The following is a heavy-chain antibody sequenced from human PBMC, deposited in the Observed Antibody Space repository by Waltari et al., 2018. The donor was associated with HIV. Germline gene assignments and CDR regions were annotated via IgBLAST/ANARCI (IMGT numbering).Heavy chain of an antibody. CDR3: ARGLTTYAYDY. CDR2: IYYSGTT. Sequence: QVQLQESGPGLVEPSETLSLTCAVSGYSTRSGYYWGWIRQVPGKGLEWIGSIYYSGTTYYNPSLKSRLNISVDTSKNQFSLTLSSVTAADTAVYSCARGLTTYAYDYWGQGTLVTVSS. V-gene: IGHV4-38-2*01. J-gene: IGHJ4*02. D-gene: IGHD4-17*01. CDR1: GYSTRSGYY.